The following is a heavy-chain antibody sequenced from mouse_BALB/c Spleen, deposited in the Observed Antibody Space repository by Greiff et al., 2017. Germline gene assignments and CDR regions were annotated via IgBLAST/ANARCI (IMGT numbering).Heavy chain of an antibody. CDR1: GFSLTGYG. Sequence: QVQLKESGPGLVAPSQSLSITCTVSGFSLTGYGVNWVRQPPGKGLEWLGMIWGDGSTDYNSALKSRLSISKDNSKSQVFLKMNSLQTDDTARYYCAREGEFRWFAYWGQGTLVTVSA. J-gene: IGHJ3*01. V-gene: IGHV2-6-7*01. CDR2: IWGDGST. CDR3: AREGEFRWFAY.